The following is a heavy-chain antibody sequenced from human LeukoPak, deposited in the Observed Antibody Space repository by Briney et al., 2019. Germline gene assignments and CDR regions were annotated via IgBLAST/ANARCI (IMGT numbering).Heavy chain of an antibody. V-gene: IGHV4-30-4*01. CDR1: GGSIRNGNYS. J-gene: IGHJ4*02. CDR2: IYYNGNT. D-gene: IGHD5-18*01. CDR3: ARDLSNTAALGY. Sequence: SQTLSLTCTVSGGSIRNGNYSWSWIRQPPGKGLEWIGNIYYNGNTDYNPSLASRVTISVDTSKNHFSLNLRFVTAADTAVYYCARDLSNTAALGYWGQGTLVTVSS.